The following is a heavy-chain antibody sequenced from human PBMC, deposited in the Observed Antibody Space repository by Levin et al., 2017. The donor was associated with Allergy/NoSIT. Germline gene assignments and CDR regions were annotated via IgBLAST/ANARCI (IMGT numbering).Heavy chain of an antibody. V-gene: IGHV3-30*18. Sequence: LSLTCAASGFTFRGYGMHWVRQAPGKGLEWVAVISYDGSNKYYADSVKGRFTISRDNSKNTLYLQMNSLRAEDTAVYYCAKVESGNYYGYYYYGLDVWGQGTTVTVSS. CDR1: GFTFRGYG. CDR2: ISYDGSNK. D-gene: IGHD1-26*01. CDR3: AKVESGNYYGYYYYGLDV. J-gene: IGHJ6*02.